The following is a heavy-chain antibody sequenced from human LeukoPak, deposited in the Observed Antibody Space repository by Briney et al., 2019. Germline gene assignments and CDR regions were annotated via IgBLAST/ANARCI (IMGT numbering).Heavy chain of an antibody. CDR2: TSGSGGST. Sequence: GGSLRLSCAASEFTFSSYAMSWVRQAPGKGLQWVSATSGSGGSTYYGDSVKGRFTISRDNSNNTLYLQMNSLRAEDTAVYYCAKENTAMVDWGQGTLVTVSS. J-gene: IGHJ4*02. V-gene: IGHV3-23*01. CDR3: AKENTAMVD. D-gene: IGHD5-18*01. CDR1: EFTFSSYA.